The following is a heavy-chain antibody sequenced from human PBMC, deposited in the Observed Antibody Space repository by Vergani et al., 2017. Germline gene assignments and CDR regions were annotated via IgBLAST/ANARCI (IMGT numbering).Heavy chain of an antibody. CDR1: GGTFSSYA. V-gene: IGHV1-69*01. CDR3: ARRESGYSYGYKRQYYYGSGSPEDTTLNYGMDV. CDR2: IIPIFGTA. J-gene: IGHJ6*02. Sequence: QVQLVQSGAEVKKPGSSVKVSYKASGGTFSSYAISWVRQAPGQGLEWMGGIIPIFGTANYAQKFQGRVTITADESTSTAYMELSSLRSEDTAVYYCARRESGYSYGYKRQYYYGSGSPEDTTLNYGMDVWGQGTTVTVSS. D-gene: IGHD5-18*01.